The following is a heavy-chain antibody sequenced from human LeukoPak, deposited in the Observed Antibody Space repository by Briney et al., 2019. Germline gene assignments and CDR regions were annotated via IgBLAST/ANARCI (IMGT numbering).Heavy chain of an antibody. CDR1: GYTFTGYY. J-gene: IGHJ3*02. CDR3: ARDPITMIVVVKAGDDAFDI. CDR2: INPNSGGT. V-gene: IGHV1-2*06. Sequence: GASVKVSCKASGYTFTGYYMHWVRQAPGQGLEWMGRINPNSGGTNYAQKFQGRVTMTRDTSISTPYMELSRLRSDDTAVYYCARDPITMIVVVKAGDDAFDIWGQGTMVTVSS. D-gene: IGHD3-22*01.